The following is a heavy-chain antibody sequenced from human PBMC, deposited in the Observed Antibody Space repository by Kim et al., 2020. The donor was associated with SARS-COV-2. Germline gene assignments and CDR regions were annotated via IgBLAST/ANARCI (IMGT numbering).Heavy chain of an antibody. J-gene: IGHJ5*02. CDR2: GGST. V-gene: IGHV3-66*01. D-gene: IGHD3-10*02. CDR3: ARDPTFMS. Sequence: GGSTSYADSAQGSFTISSANSKNSLYLQMTSLRAEATAVYYCARDPTFMSWGQGTLVTVSS.